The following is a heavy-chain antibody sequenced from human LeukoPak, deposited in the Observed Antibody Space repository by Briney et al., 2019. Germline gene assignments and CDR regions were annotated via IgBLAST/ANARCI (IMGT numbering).Heavy chain of an antibody. V-gene: IGHV4-59*01. CDR1: GGSISSYY. Sequence: SETLPPTCTVSGGSISSYYWSWIRQPPGKGLEWIGYIYYSGSTNYNPSLKSRVTISVDTSKNQFSLKLSSVTAADTAVYYCARAVRTYYYDSSGYYGFDYWGQGTLVTVSS. CDR3: ARAVRTYYYDSSGYYGFDY. CDR2: IYYSGST. J-gene: IGHJ4*02. D-gene: IGHD3-22*01.